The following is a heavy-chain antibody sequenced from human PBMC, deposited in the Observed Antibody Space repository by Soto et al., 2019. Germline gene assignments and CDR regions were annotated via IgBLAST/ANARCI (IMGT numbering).Heavy chain of an antibody. CDR1: AFTFRSYE. CDR2: VRSRGTTA. D-gene: IGHD3-16*01. Sequence: GGSLRLSCATSAFTFRSYEVNWVRQAPGKGLEWIAYVRSRGTTANYADSVRGRFTISKHNDKMSLDLQMNRLRLDVTALYYCVREINKCFDPWGQGTMVTVSS. CDR3: VREINKCFDP. V-gene: IGHV3-48*03. J-gene: IGHJ5*02.